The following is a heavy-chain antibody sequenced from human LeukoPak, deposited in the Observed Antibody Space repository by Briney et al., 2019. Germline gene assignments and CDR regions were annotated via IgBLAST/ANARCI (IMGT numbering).Heavy chain of an antibody. CDR2: IYYSGST. CDR1: GGSISGSY. CDR3: ASLSSGSYNWFDP. Sequence: SETLSLTCTVSGGSISGSYWNWIRQPPGKGLEWTGYIYYSGSTNYNPSLKSRVTISVDTSKNQFSLKLSSVTAADTAVYYCASLSSGSYNWFDPWGRGTLVTVSS. J-gene: IGHJ5*02. D-gene: IGHD1-26*01. V-gene: IGHV4-59*01.